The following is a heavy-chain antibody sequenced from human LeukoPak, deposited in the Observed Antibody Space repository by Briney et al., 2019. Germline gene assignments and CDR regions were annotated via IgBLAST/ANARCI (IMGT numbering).Heavy chain of an antibody. Sequence: PSETLSLTCTVSGGSISSYYWSWIRQPPGKGLEWIGYIYYSGSTNYNPSLKSRVTISVDTSKNQFSLKLSSVTAADTAVYYCARRGIVATILGAFDIWGQGTMVTVSS. D-gene: IGHD5-12*01. J-gene: IGHJ3*02. CDR3: ARRGIVATILGAFDI. CDR1: GGSISSYY. CDR2: IYYSGST. V-gene: IGHV4-59*12.